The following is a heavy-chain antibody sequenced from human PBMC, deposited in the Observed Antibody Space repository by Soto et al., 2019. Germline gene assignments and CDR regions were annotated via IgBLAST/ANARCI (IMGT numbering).Heavy chain of an antibody. Sequence: QVQLVQSGAEVKKPGASVKVSCQASGYTFTNYFVHWVRQAPGQGLEWMGIINPSGGSTRYAQKFQGRXTMXXDTSTSTXYMEXXSLRSEDTAVYYCARGGGSPNWFDPWGQGTLVTVSS. V-gene: IGHV1-46*01. J-gene: IGHJ5*02. CDR1: GYTFTNYF. CDR2: INPSGGST. D-gene: IGHD3-10*01. CDR3: ARGGGSPNWFDP.